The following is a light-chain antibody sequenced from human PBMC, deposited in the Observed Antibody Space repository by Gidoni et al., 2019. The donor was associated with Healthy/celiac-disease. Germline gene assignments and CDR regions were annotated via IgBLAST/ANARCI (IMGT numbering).Light chain of an antibody. CDR2: GTS. Sequence: EIVLTQSPGTLSLSPGARATLSCRASQSITSSYLAWYQQKPGQAPRLLIYGTSNRATDIPDRFSGSGSGTDFTLTISRLEPEDFAVYYCQQYGSAPPYTFGQGTKLEIK. CDR3: QQYGSAPPYT. CDR1: QSITSSY. J-gene: IGKJ2*01. V-gene: IGKV3-20*01.